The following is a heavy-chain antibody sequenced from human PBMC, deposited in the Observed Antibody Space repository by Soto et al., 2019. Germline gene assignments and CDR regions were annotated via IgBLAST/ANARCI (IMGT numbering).Heavy chain of an antibody. J-gene: IGHJ6*03. CDR2: TYYRSRWYN. Sequence: SQTLSLTCAISGDSVSSNSAAWNWIRQSPSRGLEWLGRTYYRSRWYNDYAVSVKSRITVNPDTSKNQFSLHLNSVTPEDTAVYYCAGTTWLKWYYMDVWDKGTTVTVS. V-gene: IGHV6-1*01. CDR3: AGTTWLKWYYMDV. D-gene: IGHD1-7*01. CDR1: GDSVSSNSAA.